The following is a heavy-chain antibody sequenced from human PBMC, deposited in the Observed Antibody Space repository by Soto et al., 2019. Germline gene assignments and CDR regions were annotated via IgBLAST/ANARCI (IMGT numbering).Heavy chain of an antibody. Sequence: QLQLQESGPGLVKPSETLSLTCTVSGGSISGSSYYWGWIRQPPGKGLEWIGNVYYSGTTYYKPSLKSRVTISLDTSRNQFSLKLSSVTAADTAMYYCARHAGVLFPPPDLWGQGTLVTVSS. CDR1: GGSISGSSYY. CDR2: VYYSGTT. D-gene: IGHD3-3*01. V-gene: IGHV4-39*01. J-gene: IGHJ5*02. CDR3: ARHAGVLFPPPDL.